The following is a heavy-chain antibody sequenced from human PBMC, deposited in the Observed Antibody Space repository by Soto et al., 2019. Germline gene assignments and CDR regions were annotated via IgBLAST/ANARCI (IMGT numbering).Heavy chain of an antibody. CDR3: ARVGSYDILTGYQAYYFDY. Sequence: ASVKVSCKASGYTFTSYGLSWVRQAPGQGLEWMGGIIPIFGTANYAQKFQGRVTITADESTSTAYMELSSLRSEDTAVYYCARVGSYDILTGYQAYYFDYWGQGTLVTVSS. CDR2: IIPIFGTA. J-gene: IGHJ4*02. CDR1: GYTFTSYG. V-gene: IGHV1-69*13. D-gene: IGHD3-9*01.